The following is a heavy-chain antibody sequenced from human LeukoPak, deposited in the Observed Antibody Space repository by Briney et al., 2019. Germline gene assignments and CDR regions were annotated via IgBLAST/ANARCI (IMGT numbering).Heavy chain of an antibody. CDR2: IFHTGLT. V-gene: IGHV4-4*02. D-gene: IGHD6-19*01. CDR3: ARAVSSGPYYYGMDV. J-gene: IGHJ6*02. CDR1: GVSISTSHW. Sequence: PSETLSLTCVVSGVSISTSHWWSWLRQPPGKGLEWIGEIFHTGLTNYNPSLKSRVTISIDISKSQFSLKLTSVTAADTAVYYCARAVSSGPYYYGMDVWGQGTTVTVSS.